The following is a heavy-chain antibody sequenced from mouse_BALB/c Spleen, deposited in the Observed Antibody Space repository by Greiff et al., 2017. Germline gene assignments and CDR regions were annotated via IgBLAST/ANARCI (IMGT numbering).Heavy chain of an antibody. CDR1: GFSLTSYG. J-gene: IGHJ3*01. Sequence: VQLQQSGPGLAAPSQSLSITCTVSGFSLTSYGVHWVRQPPGKGLEWLGVIWAGGSTNYNSALMSRLSISKDNSKSQVFLKMNSLQTDDTAMYYCARDNLVNWEGAYWGQGTLVTVSA. CDR3: ARDNLVNWEGAY. CDR2: IWAGGST. D-gene: IGHD4-1*01. V-gene: IGHV2-9*02.